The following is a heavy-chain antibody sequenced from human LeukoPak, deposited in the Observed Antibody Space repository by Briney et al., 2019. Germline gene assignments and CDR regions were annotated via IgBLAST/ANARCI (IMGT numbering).Heavy chain of an antibody. CDR1: GFTFSSYS. J-gene: IGHJ4*02. CDR2: ISSSSSTI. D-gene: IGHD2-2*02. CDR3: ARVPSSYCSSTSCYRDY. V-gene: IGHV3-48*01. Sequence: PGGSLRLSCAASGFTFSSYSMNWVRQAPGKGLEWVSYISSSSSTIYYADSVKGRFTISRDNAKNSLYLQMNSLRAEDTAVYYCARVPSSYCSSTSCYRDYWGQGTLVTVSS.